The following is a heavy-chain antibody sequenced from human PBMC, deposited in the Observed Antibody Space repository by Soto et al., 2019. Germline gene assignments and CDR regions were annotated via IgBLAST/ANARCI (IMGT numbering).Heavy chain of an antibody. CDR2: ISGSGGST. V-gene: IGHV3-23*01. J-gene: IGHJ4*02. CDR3: AKDYYYDSSGYYLIH. Sequence: EVQLLESGGGLVHPGGSLRPSCAASGFTFSSYAMSWVRQAPGKGLEWVSAISGSGGSTYYADSVKGRFTISRDNSKNTLYLQMNSLRAEDTAVYYCAKDYYYDSSGYYLIHWGQGTLVTVSS. CDR1: GFTFSSYA. D-gene: IGHD3-22*01.